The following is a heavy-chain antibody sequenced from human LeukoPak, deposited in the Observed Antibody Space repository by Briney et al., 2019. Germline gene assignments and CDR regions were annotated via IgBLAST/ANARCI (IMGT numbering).Heavy chain of an antibody. J-gene: IGHJ4*02. CDR2: INPSGGST. CDR3: AGSSGWYCDY. D-gene: IGHD6-19*01. CDR1: GYTSTTYY. V-gene: IGHV1-46*01. Sequence: ASVTVSCKASGYTSTTYYMHWVRQAPGQGLEWVGIINPSGGSTTYAQKFQGRVTMTRDTSTSTVYMELSSLRSEDTAVYYCAGSSGWYCDYWGQGTLVTVSS.